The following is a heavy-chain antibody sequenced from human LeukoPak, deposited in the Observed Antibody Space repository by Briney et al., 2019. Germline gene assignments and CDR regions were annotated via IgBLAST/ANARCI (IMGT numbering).Heavy chain of an antibody. D-gene: IGHD1-1*01. Sequence: LEASVKVSCKASGYTFTGYYMHWVRQAPGQGLEWMGWINPNSGGTNYAQKFQGRVTMTRDTSISTAYMELSRLRSDDTAVYYCATTTGTTHDAFDIWGQGTMVTVSS. J-gene: IGHJ3*02. CDR2: INPNSGGT. CDR3: ATTTGTTHDAFDI. CDR1: GYTFTGYY. V-gene: IGHV1-2*03.